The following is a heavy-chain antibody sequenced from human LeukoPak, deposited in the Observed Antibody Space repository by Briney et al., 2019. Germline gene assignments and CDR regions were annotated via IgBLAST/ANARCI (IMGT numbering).Heavy chain of an antibody. Sequence: GGSLRLSCAASGFKFDDYTMHWVRRAPEKGLEWVSLMSWNSDYTSYADSVKGRFTISRDNAKNSLYLQMNSLRAEDTAVYYCARVISEYYYYYMDVWGKGTTVTVSS. CDR1: GFKFDDYT. V-gene: IGHV3-43*01. CDR3: ARVISEYYYYYMDV. CDR2: MSWNSDYT. J-gene: IGHJ6*03. D-gene: IGHD3/OR15-3a*01.